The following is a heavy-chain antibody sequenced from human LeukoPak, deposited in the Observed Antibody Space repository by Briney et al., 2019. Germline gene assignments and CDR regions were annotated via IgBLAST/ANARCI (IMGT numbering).Heavy chain of an antibody. CDR3: ARDLSSDFWSGLAPYFDY. CDR2: INPSGGST. Sequence: GASVKVSCKASGYTFTSYYMRWVRQAPGQGLEWMGIINPSGGSTSYAQKFQGRVTMTRDTSTSTVYMELSSLRSEDTAVYYCARDLSSDFWSGLAPYFDYWGQGTLVTVSS. V-gene: IGHV1-46*01. J-gene: IGHJ4*02. D-gene: IGHD3-3*01. CDR1: GYTFTSYY.